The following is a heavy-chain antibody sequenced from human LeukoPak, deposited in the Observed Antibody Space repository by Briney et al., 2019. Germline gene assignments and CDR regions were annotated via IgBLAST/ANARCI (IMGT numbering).Heavy chain of an antibody. CDR2: ISGSGGTT. D-gene: IGHD2-2*01. CDR1: GFTFSSYA. J-gene: IGHJ5*02. Sequence: GGSLRLSCAASGFTFSSYAMGWVRQAPGKGLESVSCISGSGGTTYYADSVRGRFTISRDNSKTTVYMQMNSLRVEDTAVYYCARVPSSASCYFCYFDPWGQGTLVTVSS. CDR3: ARVPSSASCYFCYFDP. V-gene: IGHV3-23*01.